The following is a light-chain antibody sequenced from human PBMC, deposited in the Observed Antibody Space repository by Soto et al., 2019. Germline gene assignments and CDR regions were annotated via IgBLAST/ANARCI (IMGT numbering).Light chain of an antibody. CDR2: GAS. J-gene: IGKJ4*01. Sequence: EIVMTQSPATLPVSPGERAPLSCRASQSVSSNLAWYQQKPGQAPRFLIYGASTRATGIPARFSGSGSGTEFTLTISSLQSEDFAVYYCQQYDNWPLTFGGGTKVDIK. V-gene: IGKV3-15*01. CDR3: QQYDNWPLT. CDR1: QSVSSN.